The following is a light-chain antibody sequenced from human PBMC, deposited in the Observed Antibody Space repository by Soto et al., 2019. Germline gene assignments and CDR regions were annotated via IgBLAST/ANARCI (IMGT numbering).Light chain of an antibody. Sequence: EIVLTQSPATLSLSPGERATLSCRASQSVSSYLAWYQQKPGQAPRLLIYDASNKATGIPARFSGSGSGTDFTLTISSLEPEDFAVYYCQQRSNWPVFTFGPGTKVEIK. CDR3: QQRSNWPVFT. V-gene: IGKV3-11*01. J-gene: IGKJ3*01. CDR1: QSVSSY. CDR2: DAS.